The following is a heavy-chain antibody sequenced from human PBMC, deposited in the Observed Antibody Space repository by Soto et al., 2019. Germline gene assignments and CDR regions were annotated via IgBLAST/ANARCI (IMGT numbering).Heavy chain of an antibody. CDR3: ARHGGFSFDS. J-gene: IGHJ4*02. V-gene: IGHV4-4*02. CDR1: GGSIRRDNW. D-gene: IGHD3-3*01. Sequence: QVQLQESGPGLVNPSGTLSLTCAVSGGSIRRDNWWRWVRQPPGKGLEWLGEIYHSGGTHYNPSLTGRVTISVDKAKNLISLELSSVPAADTGVYFCARHGGFSFDSWAQGTLVSVSS. CDR2: IYHSGGT.